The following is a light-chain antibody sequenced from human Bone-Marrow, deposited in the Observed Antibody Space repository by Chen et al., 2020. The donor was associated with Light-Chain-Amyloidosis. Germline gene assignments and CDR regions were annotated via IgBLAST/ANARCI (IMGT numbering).Light chain of an antibody. Sequence: SYELTQSPSVSVSPGQTARITCSGEDLPTKYAYWYQQKPGQAPVLVIHRDTERPSGISDRFSGTSSGTTATLTISGVQAEDEADYHCQSADSSGTYEVIFGGGTKLTVL. CDR1: DLPTKY. J-gene: IGLJ2*01. V-gene: IGLV3-25*03. CDR3: QSADSSGTYEVI. CDR2: RDT.